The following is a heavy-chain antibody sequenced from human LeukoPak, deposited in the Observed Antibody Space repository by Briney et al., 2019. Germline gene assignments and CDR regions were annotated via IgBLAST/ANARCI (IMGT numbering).Heavy chain of an antibody. CDR2: VSNSGST. D-gene: IGHD3-22*01. CDR3: ARSLLNYYDSSGYYAYFDY. CDR1: GASISDYR. Sequence: SETLSLTCTVSGASISDYRWSWIRQPPGRGLEWIGYVSNSGSTSFHPSLKSRVTMSVDTSENQFSLRLNSVTAADTAVYYCARSLLNYYDSSGYYAYFDYWGQGTLVTVSS. V-gene: IGHV4-59*01. J-gene: IGHJ4*02.